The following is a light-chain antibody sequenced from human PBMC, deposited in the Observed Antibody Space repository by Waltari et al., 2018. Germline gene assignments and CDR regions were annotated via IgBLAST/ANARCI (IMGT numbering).Light chain of an antibody. CDR2: GSS. CDR1: ESVKGNY. CDR3: QHYDGSPYT. J-gene: IGKJ3*01. Sequence: ATLSCRASESVKGNYLVWYQQKPGQAPRVLIYGSSKRATGIPDRFSGSGSGRDFTLTISRLEPEDFAMYYCQHYDGSPYTFGPGTKLEIK. V-gene: IGKV3-20*01.